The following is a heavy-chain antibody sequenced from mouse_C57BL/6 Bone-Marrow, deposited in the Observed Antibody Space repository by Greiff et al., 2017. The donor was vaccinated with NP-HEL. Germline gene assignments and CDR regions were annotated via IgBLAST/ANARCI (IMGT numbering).Heavy chain of an antibody. CDR2: ISDGGSYT. D-gene: IGHD4-1*01. V-gene: IGHV5-4*03. CDR3: ARTGRGAPWFAY. J-gene: IGHJ3*01. Sequence: EVKVEESGGGLVKPGGSLKLSCAASGFTFSSYAMSWVRQTPEKRLEWVATISDGGSYTYYPDNVKGRFTISRDNAKNNLYLQMSHLKSEDTAMYYCARTGRGAPWFAYWGQGTLVTVSA. CDR1: GFTFSSYA.